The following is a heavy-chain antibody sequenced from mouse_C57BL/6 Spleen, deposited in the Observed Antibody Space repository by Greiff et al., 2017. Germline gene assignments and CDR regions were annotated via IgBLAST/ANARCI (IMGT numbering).Heavy chain of an antibody. Sequence: VQGVESGPELVKPGASVKISCKASGYAFSSSWMNWVKQRPGKGLEWIGRIYPGDGDTNYNGKFKGKATLTADKSSSTAYMQLSSLTSEDSAVYFCARRSPGDYWGQGTTLTVSS. CDR2: IYPGDGDT. J-gene: IGHJ2*01. CDR3: ARRSPGDY. CDR1: GYAFSSSW. V-gene: IGHV1-82*01.